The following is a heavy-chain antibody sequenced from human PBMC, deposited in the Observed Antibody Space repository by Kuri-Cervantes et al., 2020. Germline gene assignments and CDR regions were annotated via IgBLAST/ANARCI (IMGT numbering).Heavy chain of an antibody. V-gene: IGHV1-18*01. CDR1: GYTFTSYG. CDR3: ASYWGILGSGSADAFDI. Sequence: ASVKVSCKASGYTFTSYGISWVRQAPGQGLEWMGWISAYNGNTNYAQKFQGRVTITADESTSTAYMELSSLRSEDTAVYYCASYWGILGSGSADAFDIWGQGTMVTVSS. J-gene: IGHJ3*02. D-gene: IGHD3-22*01. CDR2: ISAYNGNT.